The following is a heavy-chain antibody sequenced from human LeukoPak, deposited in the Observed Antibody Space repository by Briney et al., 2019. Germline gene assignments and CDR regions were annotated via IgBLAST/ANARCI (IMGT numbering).Heavy chain of an antibody. J-gene: IGHJ4*02. CDR3: ARPRAIYGSGSYLFDY. CDR1: GYTFTSYY. V-gene: IGHV1-46*03. Sequence: ASVKVSCKASGYTFTSYYMHWVRQAPGQGLEWMGIINPSGGSTSYAQKFQGRVTMTRDTSTSTVYMELSSLRSEDTAVYYCARPRAIYGSGSYLFDYWGQGTLVTVSS. CDR2: INPSGGST. D-gene: IGHD3-10*01.